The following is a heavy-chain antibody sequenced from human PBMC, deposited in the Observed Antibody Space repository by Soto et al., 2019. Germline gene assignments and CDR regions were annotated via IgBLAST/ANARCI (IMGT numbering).Heavy chain of an antibody. CDR2: INPDGSIT. CDR3: ARVPIGKYGVWNY. V-gene: IGHV3-74*01. CDR1: GFTFSSYW. Sequence: EEQLVESGGGLVQPGGSLRLSCAAAGFTFSSYWMHWVRQAPGKGLVWVSRINPDGSITTYADSVKGRFTISRDNAKNTLYLQMNSLRGDDTAVYYCARVPIGKYGVWNYWGQGTLVTLSS. D-gene: IGHD2-8*01. J-gene: IGHJ4*02.